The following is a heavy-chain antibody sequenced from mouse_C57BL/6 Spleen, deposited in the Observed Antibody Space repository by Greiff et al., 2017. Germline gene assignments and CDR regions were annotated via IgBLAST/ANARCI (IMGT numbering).Heavy chain of an antibody. Sequence: QVQLQQPGAELLKPGASVKLSCKASGYTFTSYWMHWVKQRPGQGLEWIGMIHPNSGSTNYNEKFKSKATLTVDKSSSTAYMQLSSLTSEDSAVYYCAREDDEWLAYWGQGTLVTVSA. CDR2: IHPNSGST. J-gene: IGHJ3*01. V-gene: IGHV1-64*01. CDR3: AREDDEWLAY. CDR1: GYTFTSYW.